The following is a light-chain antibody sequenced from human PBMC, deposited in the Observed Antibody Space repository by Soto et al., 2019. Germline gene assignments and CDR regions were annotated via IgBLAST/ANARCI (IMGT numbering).Light chain of an antibody. Sequence: DIHMTQSPSTLSASVIARVTIAFRARQSISSWVAWYHLKPGKAPKLLIYDASSLEIGVPPRFSRSGSRTEFTHTLSSPKPDDFATYYCQKDNSYSFGHGTKVDI. CDR1: QSISSW. J-gene: IGKJ1*01. CDR3: QKDNSYS. CDR2: DAS. V-gene: IGKV1-5*01.